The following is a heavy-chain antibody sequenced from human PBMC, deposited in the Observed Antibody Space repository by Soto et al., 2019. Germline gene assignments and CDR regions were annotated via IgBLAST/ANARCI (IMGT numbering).Heavy chain of an antibody. CDR3: ARASSGWSNFDY. CDR2: IYYSGST. J-gene: IGHJ4*02. V-gene: IGHV4-31*03. D-gene: IGHD6-19*01. Sequence: LSLTCTVSGGSISSGGYYWSWIRQHPGKGLEWIGYIYYSGSTYYNPSLKSRVTISVDTSKNQFSLKLSSVTAADTAVYYCARASSGWSNFDYWGQGTLVTVSS. CDR1: GGSISSGGYY.